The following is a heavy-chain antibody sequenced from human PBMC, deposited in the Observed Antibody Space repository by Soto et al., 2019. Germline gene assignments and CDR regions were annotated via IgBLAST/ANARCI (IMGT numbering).Heavy chain of an antibody. Sequence: QLQLQESGPGLVKPSETLSLTCTVSGGSISSSSYYWGWIRQPPGKGLEWIGSIYYSGSTYYNPSLKSRVTISVDTSKNQFSLKLSSVTAADTAVYYCGRLVATIRFGPDAYLVTDFDYWGQGTLVTVSS. CDR3: GRLVATIRFGPDAYLVTDFDY. CDR2: IYYSGST. CDR1: GGSISSSSYY. D-gene: IGHD5-12*01. J-gene: IGHJ4*02. V-gene: IGHV4-39*01.